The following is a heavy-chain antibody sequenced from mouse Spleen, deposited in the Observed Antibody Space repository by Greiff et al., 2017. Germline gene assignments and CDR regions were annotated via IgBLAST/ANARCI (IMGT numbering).Heavy chain of an antibody. CDR1: GYTFTDYY. J-gene: IGHJ2*01. Sequence: EVQLQQSGPELVKPGASVKISCKASGYTFTDYYMNWVKQSHGKSLEWIGDINPNNGGTSYNQKFKGKATLTVDKSSSTAYMELRSLTSEDSAVYYCARGIWDSTTVVATDFDYWGQGTTLTVSS. CDR3: ARGIWDSTTVVATDFDY. V-gene: IGHV1-26*01. D-gene: IGHD1-1*01. CDR2: INPNNGGT.